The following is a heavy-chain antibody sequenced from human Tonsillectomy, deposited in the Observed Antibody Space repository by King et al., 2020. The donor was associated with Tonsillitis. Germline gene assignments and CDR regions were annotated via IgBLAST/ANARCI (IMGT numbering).Heavy chain of an antibody. J-gene: IGHJ6*03. V-gene: IGHV4-61*02. CDR3: ARVRAYYMDV. CDR1: GDSISSGSYQ. Sequence: VQLQESGPGLVKPSQTLSLTCTVSGDSISSGSYQWSWIRQPAGKGLEWIGRIHISGSTHYNPSLKSRVTMSVDTSNNQFSLKLSSVTAADTAVYYCARVRAYYMDVWGKGTTVTVSS. CDR2: IHISGST.